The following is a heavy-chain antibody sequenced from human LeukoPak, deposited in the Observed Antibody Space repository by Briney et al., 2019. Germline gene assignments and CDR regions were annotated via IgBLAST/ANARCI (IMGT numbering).Heavy chain of an antibody. CDR3: ASDSYSPEYFQH. CDR2: IWYDGSNK. CDR1: GSTFSNFV. Sequence: GGSLRLSCTASGSTFSNFVMSWVRQAPGKGLEWVAVIWYDGSNKYYADSVKGRFTISRDNSKNTLYLQMNSLRAEDTAVYYCASDSYSPEYFQHWGQGTLVTVSS. V-gene: IGHV3-33*08. D-gene: IGHD2-15*01. J-gene: IGHJ1*01.